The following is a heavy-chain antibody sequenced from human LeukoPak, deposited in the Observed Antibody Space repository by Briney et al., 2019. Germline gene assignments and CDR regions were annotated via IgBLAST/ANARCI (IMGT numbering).Heavy chain of an antibody. CDR2: IYYSGST. D-gene: IGHD6-19*01. CDR1: GGSISSSSYY. Sequence: SETLSLTCTVSGGSISSSSYYWGWIRQPPGKGLEWIGSIYYSGSTYYNPSLKSRVTISVDTSKNQFSLKLSSVTAADTAVYYCARVFRAVAVSFDLWGRGTLVTVSS. CDR3: ARVFRAVAVSFDL. V-gene: IGHV4-39*07. J-gene: IGHJ2*01.